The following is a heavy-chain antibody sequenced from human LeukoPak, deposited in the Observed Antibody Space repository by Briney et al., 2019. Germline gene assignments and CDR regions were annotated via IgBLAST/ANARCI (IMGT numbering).Heavy chain of an antibody. D-gene: IGHD4-23*01. J-gene: IGHJ5*02. CDR1: GGTFSSYA. V-gene: IGHV1-69*04. CDR3: ARGSMTTVVTENWFDP. CDR2: IIPILGIA. Sequence: SVKVSCKASGGTFSSYAISWVRQAPGQGLEWMGRIIPILGIAKYAQEFQGRVTSTADKSTSTAYMELSSLRSEDTAVYYCARGSMTTVVTENWFDPWGQGTLVTVSS.